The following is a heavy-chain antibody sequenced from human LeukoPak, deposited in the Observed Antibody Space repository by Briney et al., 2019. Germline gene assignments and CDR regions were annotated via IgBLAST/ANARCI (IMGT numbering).Heavy chain of an antibody. Sequence: RXAXXXGLXXFGCIIAYNGNTNYPQKLQGRVTMTTDTSTSTAYMELRSLRSDDTAVYYCARNPAMVDLDYWGQGTLVTVSS. CDR3: ARNPAMVDLDY. CDR2: IIAYNGNT. D-gene: IGHD4/OR15-4a*01. J-gene: IGHJ4*02. V-gene: IGHV1-18*01.